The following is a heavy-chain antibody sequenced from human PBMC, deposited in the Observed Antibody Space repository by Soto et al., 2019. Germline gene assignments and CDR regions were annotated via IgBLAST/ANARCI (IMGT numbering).Heavy chain of an antibody. D-gene: IGHD4-17*01. V-gene: IGHV1-69*13. CDR2: ITPFFGTA. Sequence: SVKVSCKASGGTFSTFGISWVRQAPGQGLEWMGGITPFFGTARYSQKFEDRITITADESTNTVYMDLRSLTSEDTAIYYCTKSAPMDAGDKYYYDFWGQGALVTVSS. CDR3: TKSAPMDAGDKYYYDF. J-gene: IGHJ4*02. CDR1: GGTFSTFG.